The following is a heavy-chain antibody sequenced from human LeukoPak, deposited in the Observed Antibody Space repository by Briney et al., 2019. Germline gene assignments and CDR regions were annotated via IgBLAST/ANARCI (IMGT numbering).Heavy chain of an antibody. Sequence: VASVKVSCKASGYTFTSYGITWVRQAPGQGLEWMGWISTYNGKTNYAQKPQGRVTMTTDTSTSTAYMELRSLRSDDTAVYYCARTDIVVVVAATPGYFQHWGQGTLVTVSS. V-gene: IGHV1-18*01. CDR1: GYTFTSYG. CDR2: ISTYNGKT. CDR3: ARTDIVVVVAATPGYFQH. J-gene: IGHJ1*01. D-gene: IGHD2-15*01.